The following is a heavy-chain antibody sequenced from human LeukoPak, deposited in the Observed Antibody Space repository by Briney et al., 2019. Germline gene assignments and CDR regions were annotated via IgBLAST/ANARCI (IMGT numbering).Heavy chain of an antibody. J-gene: IGHJ4*02. CDR2: IKQDGSQK. Sequence: GGSLRLSCAASGFTFNSYWMGWVRQAPGKGLEWVANIKQDGSQKYYVDSVKGRFTISRDNTKNSLFLQMNSLRAEDTAVYYCAKEAIWGQGTLVTVSS. CDR1: GFTFNSYW. V-gene: IGHV3-7*01. CDR3: AKEAI.